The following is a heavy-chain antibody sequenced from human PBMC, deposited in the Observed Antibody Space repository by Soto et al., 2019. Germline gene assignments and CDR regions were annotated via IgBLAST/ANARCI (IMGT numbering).Heavy chain of an antibody. J-gene: IGHJ3*02. CDR2: IFHSGTT. V-gene: IGHV4-28*01. CDR1: GYSITNVNW. Sequence: QVQLQESGPGLVKPSDTLSLTCAVSGYSITNVNWWAWIRQPPGKGLEWIGYIFHSGTTHYNPSLKSRVTMSVDTSMYQFSLKVDSLTAEDTAVYYCARSPYADALDIWGQGTMVTVSS. CDR3: ARSPYADALDI. D-gene: IGHD2-2*01.